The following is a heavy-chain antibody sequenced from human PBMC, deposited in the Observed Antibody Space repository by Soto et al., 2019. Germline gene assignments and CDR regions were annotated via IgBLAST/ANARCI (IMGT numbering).Heavy chain of an antibody. D-gene: IGHD1-1*01. CDR3: ARDRITTYYSYYGMDV. Sequence: GESLKISCAASGFTFSNYAVHWVRQAPGNGLEWVAVISFDGTKKYHADSVKGRFITSRDNSKNTLYLQMNSLRAEDTAVYYCARDRITTYYSYYGMDVWGQGTTVTVSS. J-gene: IGHJ6*02. V-gene: IGHV3-30-3*01. CDR2: ISFDGTKK. CDR1: GFTFSNYA.